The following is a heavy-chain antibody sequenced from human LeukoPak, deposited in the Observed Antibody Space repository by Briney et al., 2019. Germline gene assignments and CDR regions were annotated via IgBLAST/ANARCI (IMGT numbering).Heavy chain of an antibody. CDR3: ASHDYAEAPFDY. J-gene: IGHJ4*02. Sequence: SETLSLTCTVSGGSISSYYWSWIRQPAGKGLEWIGRIYTSGSTNYNPSLKSRVTMSVDTSKNQFSLKLSSVTAADTAVYYCASHDYAEAPFDYWGQGALVTVSA. CDR2: IYTSGST. V-gene: IGHV4-4*07. D-gene: IGHD4-17*01. CDR1: GGSISSYY.